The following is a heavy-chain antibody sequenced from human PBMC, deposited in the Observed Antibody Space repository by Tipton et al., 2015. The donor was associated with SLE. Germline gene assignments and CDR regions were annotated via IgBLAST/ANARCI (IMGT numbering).Heavy chain of an antibody. CDR3: ARDPGGFGDY. CDR1: GDSISSGGYY. Sequence: LRLSCTVSGDSISSGGYYWSWIRQHPGKGLEYIGYIHYRRNTYYNPSLRSRVFISVDTSKNQFSLKLSSVTAADTAVYYCARDPGGFGDYWGQGSVVTVAS. J-gene: IGHJ4*02. V-gene: IGHV4-31*02. D-gene: IGHD3-10*01. CDR2: IHYRRNT.